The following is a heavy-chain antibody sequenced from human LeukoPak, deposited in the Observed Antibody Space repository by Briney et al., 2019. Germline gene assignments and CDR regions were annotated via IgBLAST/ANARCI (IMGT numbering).Heavy chain of an antibody. CDR3: ARGPSLVGYYYIDV. CDR1: GYSVSSDSAA. CDR2: TYYRSKWYN. V-gene: IGHV6-1*01. D-gene: IGHD1-26*01. Sequence: PSQTLSLTCAISGYSVSSDSAAWNWIRQSPSRGLEWLGRTYYRSKWYNDYAVAVKSRITINPDTSENQFSLQLNSVTPEDAAVYYCARGPSLVGYYYIDVWGKGTTVTISS. J-gene: IGHJ6*03.